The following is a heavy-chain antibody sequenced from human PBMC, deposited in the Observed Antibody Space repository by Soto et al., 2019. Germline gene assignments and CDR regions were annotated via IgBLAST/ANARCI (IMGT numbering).Heavy chain of an antibody. J-gene: IGHJ6*02. CDR2: ISSRNSFI. Sequence: GGSLRLSCAASGFTFNTYSMNWVRQAPGKGLEWVSFISSRNSFIYYVDSVRGRFTISRDNAKNSVFLQMNSLRVEDTAVYYCARDPAGSTRPYYYGMDVWGQGTTVTVSS. CDR1: GFTFNTYS. CDR3: ARDPAGSTRPYYYGMDV. V-gene: IGHV3-21*01. D-gene: IGHD2-2*01.